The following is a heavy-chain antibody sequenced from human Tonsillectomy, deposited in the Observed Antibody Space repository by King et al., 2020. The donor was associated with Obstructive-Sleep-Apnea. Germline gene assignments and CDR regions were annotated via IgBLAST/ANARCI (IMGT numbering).Heavy chain of an antibody. J-gene: IGHJ4*02. Sequence: QLVQSGAEVKKPGASVKVSCKASGYTFTSYGISWVRQAPGQGLEWMGWISAYNGNTNYAQKLQGRVTMTTDTSTSTAYMELRSLRSDDTAVYYCARDYRRFADSSGSYDTRGDYWGQGTLVTVSS. CDR1: GYTFTSYG. CDR2: ISAYNGNT. D-gene: IGHD6-19*01. V-gene: IGHV1-18*04. CDR3: ARDYRRFADSSGSYDTRGDY.